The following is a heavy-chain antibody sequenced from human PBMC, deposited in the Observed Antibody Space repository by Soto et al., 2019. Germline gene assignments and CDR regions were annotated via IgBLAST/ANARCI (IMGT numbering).Heavy chain of an antibody. J-gene: IGHJ6*01. V-gene: IGHV1-69*01. CDR2: IIPIFGTA. D-gene: IGHD2-15*01. Sequence: QVQLVQSGAEVKKPGSSVKVSCKASGGTFSSYAISWVRQAPGQGLEWMGGIIPIFGTANYAQKFQGRVTITADESTSTAYMELSSLRSEDTAVYYCARAGQYCSGMSGSCALEYYYYYGMDVW. CDR3: ARAGQYCSGMSGSCALEYYYYYGMDV. CDR1: GGTFSSYA.